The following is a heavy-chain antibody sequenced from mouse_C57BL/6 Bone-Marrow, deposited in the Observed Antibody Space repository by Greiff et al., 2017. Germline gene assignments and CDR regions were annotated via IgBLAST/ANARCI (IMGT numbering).Heavy chain of an antibody. D-gene: IGHD1-1*01. Sequence: EVQLVESGPELVKPGASVKISCKASGYTFTDYYMNWVKQSHGKSLEWIGDINPNNGGTSYNKKFKGKATLTVDKSSSTAYVQRSSLTSEDSAVYYCARGNTTVWGQGTTLTVSS. CDR2: INPNNGGT. J-gene: IGHJ2*01. CDR3: ARGNTTV. CDR1: GYTFTDYY. V-gene: IGHV1-26*01.